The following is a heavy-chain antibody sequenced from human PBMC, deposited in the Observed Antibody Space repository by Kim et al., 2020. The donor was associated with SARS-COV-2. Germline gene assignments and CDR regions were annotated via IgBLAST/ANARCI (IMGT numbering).Heavy chain of an antibody. CDR3: ARRAIAVAGSSFDY. Sequence: PSLQGQGTISADKSISTAYLQWSSLKASDTAMYYCARRAIAVAGSSFDYWGQGTLVTVSS. D-gene: IGHD6-19*01. J-gene: IGHJ4*02. V-gene: IGHV5-51*01.